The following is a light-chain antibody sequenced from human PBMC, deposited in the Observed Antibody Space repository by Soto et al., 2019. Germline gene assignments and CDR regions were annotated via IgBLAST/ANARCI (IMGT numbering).Light chain of an antibody. J-gene: IGLJ1*01. Sequence: QSALTQPPSVSGAPGQSVTSSCTGSSSNIGAGYDVHWYQQLPGTAPKLLIYGNSNRPSGVPDRFSGSKSGTSASLAITGLQAEDEADYYCQSYDSSLSGYVFGTGTKVTVL. CDR1: SSNIGAGYD. CDR2: GNS. V-gene: IGLV1-40*01. CDR3: QSYDSSLSGYV.